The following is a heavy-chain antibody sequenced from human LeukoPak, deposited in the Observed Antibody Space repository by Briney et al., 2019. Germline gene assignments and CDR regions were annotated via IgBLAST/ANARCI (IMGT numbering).Heavy chain of an antibody. V-gene: IGHV4-34*01. Sequence: PSETLSLTCAVYGGSFSGYYWSWIRQPPGKGLEWIGEINHSGSTNYNPSLKSRVTISVDTSKNQFSLKLSSVTAADTAVYYCARVGDHYDSSGYPSYYFDYWGQGTLVTVSS. CDR3: ARVGDHYDSSGYPSYYFDY. CDR2: INHSGST. CDR1: GGSFSGYY. J-gene: IGHJ4*02. D-gene: IGHD3-22*01.